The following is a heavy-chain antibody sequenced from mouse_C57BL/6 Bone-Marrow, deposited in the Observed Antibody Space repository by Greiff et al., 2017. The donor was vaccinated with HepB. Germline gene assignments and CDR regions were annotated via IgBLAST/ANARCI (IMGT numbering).Heavy chain of an antibody. Sequence: EVKLMESGPGLVKPSQSLSLTCSVTGYSITSGYYWNWIRQFPGNKLEWMGYISYDGSNNYNPSLKNRTSITRDTSKNQFFLKLNSVTTEDTATYYCAREGNGNYEYFDVWGTGTTVTVSS. D-gene: IGHD2-1*01. CDR3: AREGNGNYEYFDV. V-gene: IGHV3-6*01. CDR1: GYSITSGYY. CDR2: ISYDGSN. J-gene: IGHJ1*03.